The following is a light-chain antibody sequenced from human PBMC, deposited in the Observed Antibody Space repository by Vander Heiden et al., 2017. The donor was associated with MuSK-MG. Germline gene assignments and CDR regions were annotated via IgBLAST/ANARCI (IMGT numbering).Light chain of an antibody. Sequence: QPALTQPRSVSGSPGQSVTISCTGTSSDVGGYNYVSWYQQHPSKVPKLIISDVAQRPSGVPDRFSASKSGNTASLTISGLQAEDEADYYCCSYADTYTWVFGGGTKLTVL. V-gene: IGLV2-11*01. CDR2: DVA. CDR3: CSYADTYTWV. CDR1: SSDVGGYNY. J-gene: IGLJ3*02.